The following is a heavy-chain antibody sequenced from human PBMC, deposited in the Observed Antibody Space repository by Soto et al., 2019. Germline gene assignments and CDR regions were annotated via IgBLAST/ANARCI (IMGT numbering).Heavy chain of an antibody. Sequence: SETLSLTCTVSGGSISSGDYYWSWIRQPPGKGLEWIGYIYYSGSTYYNPSLKSRVTISVDTSKNQFSLKLSSVTAADTAVYYCARTIVLVTAATDYWGQGTLVTVSS. CDR2: IYYSGST. V-gene: IGHV4-30-4*01. D-gene: IGHD2-2*01. J-gene: IGHJ4*02. CDR3: ARTIVLVTAATDY. CDR1: GGSISSGDYY.